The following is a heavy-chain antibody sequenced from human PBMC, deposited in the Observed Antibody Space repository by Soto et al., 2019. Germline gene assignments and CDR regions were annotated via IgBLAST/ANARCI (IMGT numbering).Heavy chain of an antibody. D-gene: IGHD3-22*01. J-gene: IGHJ6*02. CDR2: IIPIFGTA. CDR1: GGTFSSYA. Sequence: VKVSCKASGGTFSSYAISWVRQAPGQGLEWMGGIIPIFGTANYAQKSQGRVTITADESTSTAYMELSSLRSEDTAVYYCARDDYYDSSGYNYYYYGMDVWGQGTTVTVSS. CDR3: ARDDYYDSSGYNYYYYGMDV. V-gene: IGHV1-69*13.